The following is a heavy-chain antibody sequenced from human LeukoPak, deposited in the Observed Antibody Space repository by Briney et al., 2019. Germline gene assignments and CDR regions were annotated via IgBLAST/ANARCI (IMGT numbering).Heavy chain of an antibody. CDR2: IIPIFGTA. V-gene: IGHV1-69*05. J-gene: IGHJ4*02. D-gene: IGHD5-18*01. Sequence: GSSVKVSCKASGGTFSSYSISWVRQAPGQGHEWMGGIIPIFGTANYAQKFQGRVTITTDESTSTAYMELSSLRSEDTAVYYCAISGAMDLGYFDYWGQGTLVTVSS. CDR1: GGTFSSYS. CDR3: AISGAMDLGYFDY.